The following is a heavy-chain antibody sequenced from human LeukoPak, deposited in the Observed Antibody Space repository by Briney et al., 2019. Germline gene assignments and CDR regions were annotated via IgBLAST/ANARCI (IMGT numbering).Heavy chain of an antibody. Sequence: PGGSLRLSCAASGFTFSSCAMSWVRQAPGKGLEWVSAISGSGGSTYYADSVKGRFTISRDNSKNTLYLQMNSLRAEDTAVYYCAKSPSMIAVAGTVGFDYWGQGTLVTVSS. J-gene: IGHJ4*02. CDR1: GFTFSSCA. CDR3: AKSPSMIAVAGTVGFDY. CDR2: ISGSGGST. D-gene: IGHD6-19*01. V-gene: IGHV3-23*01.